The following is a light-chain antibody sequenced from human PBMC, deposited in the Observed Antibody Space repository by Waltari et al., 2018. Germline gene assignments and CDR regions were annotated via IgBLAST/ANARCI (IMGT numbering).Light chain of an antibody. CDR2: DVS. CDR1: SSDVGGYHY. CDR3: SSYAGIYTYV. Sequence: QSALTQPRPVSGSPGQSVTISCPGASSDVGGYHYVSWYQQHPGKAPKLIIYDVSKRPSGVPDRFSGSKSGNTASLTISGLQTEDEADYYCSSYAGIYTYVFGTGTKVTVL. J-gene: IGLJ1*01. V-gene: IGLV2-11*01.